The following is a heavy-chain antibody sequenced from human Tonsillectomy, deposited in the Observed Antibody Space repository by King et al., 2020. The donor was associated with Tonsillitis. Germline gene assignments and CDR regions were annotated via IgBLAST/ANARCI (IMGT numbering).Heavy chain of an antibody. D-gene: IGHD2-21*02. CDR3: ARVCLENGDCYPSDAFDI. CDR2: INPNSGVT. V-gene: IGHV1-2*02. J-gene: IGHJ3*02. CDR1: GYTFTDFY. Sequence: VQLVQSGAEVKKPGASVKVSCKASGYTFTDFYIHWVRQAPGQGLEWMGWINPNSGVTYSAQKFQGRVTMTRDTSISTAYMDRSRLRSDDTAVYYCARVCLENGDCYPSDAFDIWGQGTMVTASS.